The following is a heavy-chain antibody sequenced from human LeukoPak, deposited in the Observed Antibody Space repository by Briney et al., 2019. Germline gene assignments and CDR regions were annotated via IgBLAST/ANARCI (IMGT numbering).Heavy chain of an antibody. J-gene: IGHJ5*02. CDR1: GFTFSDYY. D-gene: IGHD6-13*01. Sequence: GGSLRLSCAASGFTFSDYYMSWIRQAPGKGLEWVSYISSSGSTIYYADSVKGRFTISRDNAKNSLYLQMSSLRAEDTAVYYCAGGISKWNWFDPWRQGTLVTVSS. CDR3: AGGISKWNWFDP. CDR2: ISSSGSTI. V-gene: IGHV3-11*01.